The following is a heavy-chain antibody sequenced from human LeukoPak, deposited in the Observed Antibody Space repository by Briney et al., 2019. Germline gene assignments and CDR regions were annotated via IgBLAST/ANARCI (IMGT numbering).Heavy chain of an antibody. CDR3: ARWFIAVAGMDY. CDR1: GFTFSSYE. Sequence: GGSLRLSCAASGFTFSSYEVNWVRQAPGKGLEWVSYISSSGSTIYYADSVKGRFTISRDNAKNSLYLQMNSLRAEDTAVYYCARWFIAVAGMDYWGQGTLVTVSS. V-gene: IGHV3-48*03. CDR2: ISSSGSTI. D-gene: IGHD6-19*01. J-gene: IGHJ4*02.